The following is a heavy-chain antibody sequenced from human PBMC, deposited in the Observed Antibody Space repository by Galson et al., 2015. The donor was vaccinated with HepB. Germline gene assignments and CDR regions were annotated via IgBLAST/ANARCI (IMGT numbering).Heavy chain of an antibody. D-gene: IGHD1-26*01. CDR2: ISPHNRYT. CDR1: GYTFSSYS. J-gene: IGHJ4*02. V-gene: IGHV1-18*01. CDR3: ARGRVGASAY. Sequence: SVKVSCKASGYTFSSYSIAWVRQAPGQGLEWVGWISPHNRYTNYAQNFQGRVTMTTDTSTTTAYMELRSLRAEDTAVYYCARGRVGASAYWGQGTLVTVSS.